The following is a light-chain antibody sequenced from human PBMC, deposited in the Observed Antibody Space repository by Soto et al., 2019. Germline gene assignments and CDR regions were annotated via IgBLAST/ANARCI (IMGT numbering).Light chain of an antibody. CDR1: SSDVGGYNY. Sequence: QSALTQPASVSGSPGQSITISCPGNSSDVGGYNYVSWYQQHPGKAPKLMIYEVSNRPSGVSNRFSGSKSGNTASLTISGLQAEEEADYYCSSYTSSSTLVVFGTGTKLTVL. J-gene: IGLJ1*01. CDR2: EVS. CDR3: SSYTSSSTLVV. V-gene: IGLV2-14*01.